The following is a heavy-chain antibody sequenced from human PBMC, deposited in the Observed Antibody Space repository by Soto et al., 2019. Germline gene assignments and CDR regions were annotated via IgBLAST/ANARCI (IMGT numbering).Heavy chain of an antibody. V-gene: IGHV4-59*01. CDR1: GGSISSYY. D-gene: IGHD2-2*01. J-gene: IGHJ6*02. Sequence: SEPLSLTCTVSGGSISSYYWSWIRQPPGRGLEWIGYIYYSGCTNYNPSLKSRVTISVDTSKNQFSLKLSSVTAADTAVYYCARVGDCSSTSCPGGYYGMDVWGQGTTVTVSS. CDR2: IYYSGCT. CDR3: ARVGDCSSTSCPGGYYGMDV.